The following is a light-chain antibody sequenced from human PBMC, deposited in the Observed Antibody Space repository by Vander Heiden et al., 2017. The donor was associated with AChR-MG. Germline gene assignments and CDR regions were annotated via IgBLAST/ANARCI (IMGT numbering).Light chain of an antibody. CDR2: DAS. CDR1: QSVSSY. V-gene: IGKV3-11*01. CDR3: QQRSNWPPWT. Sequence: IGLTQSPATLSLSPGERATPSCRASQSVSSYLAWYQQKPGQAPRLLIYDASNRATGSPARFSGSGSGTDFTLTISSREPEDFAVYYCQQRSNWPPWTFGQGTKVEIK. J-gene: IGKJ1*01.